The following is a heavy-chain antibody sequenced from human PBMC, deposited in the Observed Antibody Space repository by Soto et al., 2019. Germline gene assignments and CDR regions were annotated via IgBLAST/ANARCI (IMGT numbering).Heavy chain of an antibody. CDR1: GGAFTNYS. Sequence: QVQLLQSGAEVKKPGSSGTVSCKVSGGAFTNYSLNWVRHAPGQGLEWLGAVIPLHNTSNYSLKLLGRGSVTADISSNTVYMHLSGLTSDDTATYYCAIWSNWNPLYYRGMDVWGQGTTVTVSS. D-gene: IGHD1-20*01. CDR2: VIPLHNTS. V-gene: IGHV1-69*06. J-gene: IGHJ6*02. CDR3: AIWSNWNPLYYRGMDV.